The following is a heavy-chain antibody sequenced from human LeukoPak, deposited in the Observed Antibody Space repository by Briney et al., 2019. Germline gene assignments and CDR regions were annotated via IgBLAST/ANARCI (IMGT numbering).Heavy chain of an antibody. V-gene: IGHV3-21*01. CDR3: ARDRRLYYYGSGIKTT. J-gene: IGHJ4*02. D-gene: IGHD3-10*01. CDR1: GFTFSSYS. CDR2: ISSSSSYI. Sequence: GGSLRLSCAASGFTFSSYSMNWVREAPGKGLEWDSSISSSSSYIYYADSVMGRFTISRDNAKNSLYLQMNSLRAEDTAVYYCARDRRLYYYGSGIKTTWGQGTLVTVSS.